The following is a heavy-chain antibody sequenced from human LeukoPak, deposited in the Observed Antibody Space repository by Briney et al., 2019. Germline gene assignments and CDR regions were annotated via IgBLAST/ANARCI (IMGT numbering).Heavy chain of an antibody. J-gene: IGHJ4*02. Sequence: PGGSLRLSCAASGFTFSSYSMNWVRQAPGKGLEWVSSISSSSSYIYYADSVKGRFTISRDNAKNSLYLQMNSLRAEDTAVYYCASGGLMVRGVIRSFDYWGQGTLVTVS. CDR3: ASGGLMVRGVIRSFDY. CDR2: ISSSSSYI. CDR1: GFTFSSYS. V-gene: IGHV3-21*01. D-gene: IGHD3-10*01.